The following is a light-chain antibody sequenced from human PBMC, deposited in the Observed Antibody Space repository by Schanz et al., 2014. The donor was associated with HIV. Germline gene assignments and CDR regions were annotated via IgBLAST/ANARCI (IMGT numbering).Light chain of an antibody. Sequence: QSVLTQPPSMSAAPGQRVTISCSGGALNVGHNFVSWYQQFPGTAPKLLIFADYQRPSEIPDRISGSKSGQSATLAIIGLQAGDEADYYCGAWDSGRRAVVFGGGTKLTVL. J-gene: IGLJ2*01. V-gene: IGLV1-51*01. CDR2: ADY. CDR1: ALNVGHNF. CDR3: GAWDSGRRAVV.